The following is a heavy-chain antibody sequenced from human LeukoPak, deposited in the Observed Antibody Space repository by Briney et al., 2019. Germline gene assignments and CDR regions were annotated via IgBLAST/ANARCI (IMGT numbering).Heavy chain of an antibody. CDR2: IYSDGST. CDR3: ARAPSGCGGTCAFDS. D-gene: IGHD2-15*01. J-gene: IGHJ4*02. Sequence: SPSETLSLTCTVSGGSISNFFWSWIRQPAGKGLEWIGRIYSDGSTNSNPSLRSRVTMSLDTSKNQISLTLTSVTAADTAVYSCARAPSGCGGTCAFDSWGQGALVTVSS. V-gene: IGHV4-4*07. CDR1: GGSISNFF.